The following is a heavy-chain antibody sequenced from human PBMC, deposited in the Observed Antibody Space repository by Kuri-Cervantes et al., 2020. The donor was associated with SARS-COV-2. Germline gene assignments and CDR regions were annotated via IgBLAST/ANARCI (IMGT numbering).Heavy chain of an antibody. V-gene: IGHV3-33*01. CDR3: ARGHGGDFWSGYTYYFDY. Sequence: GGSLRLSCAASGFTFSSYGMHWVRQAPGKRLEWVAVIWYDGSNKYYADSVEGRFTISRDNSKNSLYLQMNSLRAGDTAVYYCARGHGGDFWSGYTYYFDYWGQGTLVTVSS. CDR2: IWYDGSNK. D-gene: IGHD3-3*01. J-gene: IGHJ4*02. CDR1: GFTFSSYG.